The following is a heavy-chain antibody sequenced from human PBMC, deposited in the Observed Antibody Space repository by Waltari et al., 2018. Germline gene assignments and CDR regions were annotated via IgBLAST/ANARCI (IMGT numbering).Heavy chain of an antibody. V-gene: IGHV3-53*02. CDR3: ARAPNVGARAPIYGMDG. CDR1: GFAVTTPY. D-gene: IGHD3-16*01. CDR2: IDSEGAT. J-gene: IGHJ6*02. Sequence: EMQLVETGGDFIQPGGSLRLSCSVSGFAVTTPYMSWVRQAPGKGLEWVSLIDSEGATYYAASVKGRFTISRDSSRNTLDLQMNSLRAEDTAVYFCARAPNVGARAPIYGMDGWGQGTTVTVSS.